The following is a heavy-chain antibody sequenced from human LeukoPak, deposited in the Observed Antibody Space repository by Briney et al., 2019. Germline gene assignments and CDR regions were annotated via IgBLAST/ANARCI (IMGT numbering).Heavy chain of an antibody. CDR2: IKFDGSDK. D-gene: IGHD2-15*01. J-gene: IGHJ4*02. CDR1: GFTFSRND. Sequence: GGSLRLSCAASGFTFSRNDMDWVRQAPGKGLEWVTFIKFDGSDKYYADSVKGRFTISRDNSKNTLFLRMNSLRADDTAVYYCVKDSLSSRLRYFESWGQGTLVTVSS. CDR3: VKDSLSSRLRYFES. V-gene: IGHV3-30*02.